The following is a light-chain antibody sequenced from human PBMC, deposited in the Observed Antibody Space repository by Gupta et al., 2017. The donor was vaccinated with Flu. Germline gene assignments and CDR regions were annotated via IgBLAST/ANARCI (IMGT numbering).Light chain of an antibody. CDR3: QQSYNTPLFT. Sequence: DIQMTHSPSTLSASVGDRVTITCRASQSVKSYLNWYQQKPGKAPKLLIYSASTLQSGVPSRSSGNGSGTDFTLTISSLQPEDFATYYCQQSYNTPLFTFGPGTKVDIK. CDR1: QSVKSY. J-gene: IGKJ3*01. V-gene: IGKV1-39*01. CDR2: SAS.